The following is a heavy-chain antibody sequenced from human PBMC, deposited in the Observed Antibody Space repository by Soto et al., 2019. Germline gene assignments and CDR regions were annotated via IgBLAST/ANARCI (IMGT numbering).Heavy chain of an antibody. Sequence: PSETLSLTCTVSGGSISSYYWSWIRQPPGKGLEWIGYIYYSGSTNYNPSLKSRVTISVDTSKNQFSLKLSSVTAADTAVYYCARETYSGYDYDAFDIWGQGTMVTVSS. CDR3: ARETYSGYDYDAFDI. CDR1: GGSISSYY. V-gene: IGHV4-59*01. D-gene: IGHD5-12*01. CDR2: IYYSGST. J-gene: IGHJ3*02.